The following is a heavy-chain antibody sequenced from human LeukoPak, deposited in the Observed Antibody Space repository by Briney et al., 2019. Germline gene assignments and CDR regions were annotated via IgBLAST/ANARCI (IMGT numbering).Heavy chain of an antibody. J-gene: IGHJ5*02. Sequence: ASVKVSCKASGYIFTGYYMHWLRQAPGQGLEWMGWINPNSGGTNYAQKFQGRVTMTRDTSISTAYMELSRLRSDDTAVYYCARDGRGHWDTRIWYLGNLFDPWGQGTLVTVSS. CDR2: INPNSGGT. CDR1: GYIFTGYY. D-gene: IGHD6-13*01. V-gene: IGHV1-2*02. CDR3: ARDGRGHWDTRIWYLGNLFDP.